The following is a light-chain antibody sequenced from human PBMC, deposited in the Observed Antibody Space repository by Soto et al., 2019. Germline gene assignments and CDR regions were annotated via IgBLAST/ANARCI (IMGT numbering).Light chain of an antibody. CDR3: QQCYGTPYT. CDR2: WAS. V-gene: IGKV4-1*01. Sequence: EIVLTQSPDSLAVSLGERATINCKSSQSVLSSSNNKNYLAWYQQKPRQPPELLFNWASTREFGVPDRFSGRGSGTDFTLTISSLQAEDLAIYYCQQCYGTPYTFGQGTKVEIK. CDR1: QSVLSSSNNKNY. J-gene: IGKJ2*01.